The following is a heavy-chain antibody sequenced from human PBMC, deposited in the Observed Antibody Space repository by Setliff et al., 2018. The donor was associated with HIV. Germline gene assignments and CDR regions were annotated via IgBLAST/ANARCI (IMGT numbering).Heavy chain of an antibody. V-gene: IGHV4-39*07. Sequence: SETLSLTCTVSGGSINSGSYHWGWIRQPPGKGLEWIGTIFYTGTGTTYSNPSLTSRVTISIDTSKNQFSLKLGSVTAADTAVYYCASSIVVDAFDIWGQGTMVTVSS. D-gene: IGHD2-21*01. CDR3: ASSIVVDAFDI. CDR1: GGSINSGSYH. J-gene: IGHJ3*02. CDR2: IFYTGTGTT.